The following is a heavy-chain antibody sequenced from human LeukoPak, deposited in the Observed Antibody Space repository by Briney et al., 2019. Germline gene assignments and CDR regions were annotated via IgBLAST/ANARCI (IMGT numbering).Heavy chain of an antibody. J-gene: IGHJ5*02. CDR2: IYTSGST. V-gene: IGHV4-61*02. Sequence: SQTLSLTCTVSGGSISSGSYYWSWIRQPAGKGLEWIGRIYTSGSTNYSPSLKSRVTISVDTSKNQFSLKLSSVTAADTAVYYCARDLLPYYYGSGSYYNGDWFDPWGQGTPVTVSS. CDR3: ARDLLPYYYGSGSYYNGDWFDP. D-gene: IGHD3-10*01. CDR1: GGSISSGSYY.